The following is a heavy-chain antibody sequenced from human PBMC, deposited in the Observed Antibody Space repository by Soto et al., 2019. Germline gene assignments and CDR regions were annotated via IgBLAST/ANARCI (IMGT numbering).Heavy chain of an antibody. CDR3: ARDTVTAD. Sequence: GGSLRLSCATSGFTLNGFYISWVRQAPGKGLEWVGNIKGDGSDVHYVVSVRGRFTISRDKAENLIHLQMNNLRVEDTAMYYCARDTVTADWGGGAQVTVTS. V-gene: IGHV3-7*03. J-gene: IGHJ4*02. CDR1: GFTLNGFY. D-gene: IGHD4-4*01. CDR2: IKGDGSDV.